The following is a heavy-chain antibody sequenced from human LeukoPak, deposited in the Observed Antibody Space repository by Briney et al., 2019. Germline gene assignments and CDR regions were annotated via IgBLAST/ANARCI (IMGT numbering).Heavy chain of an antibody. J-gene: IGHJ6*02. CDR3: ARGGSGYDSFYYYGMDV. D-gene: IGHD5-12*01. V-gene: IGHV4-59*01. CDR2: IYDSGST. CDR1: GGSISSYY. Sequence: SETLSLTCTVSGGSISSYYWRWGRHPPGKGLEWIGYIYDSGSTNNNPSLKSRVTISVDTSKNQFSLKLSSVTAADTAVYYCARGGSGYDSFYYYGMDVWGQGSTVTVSS.